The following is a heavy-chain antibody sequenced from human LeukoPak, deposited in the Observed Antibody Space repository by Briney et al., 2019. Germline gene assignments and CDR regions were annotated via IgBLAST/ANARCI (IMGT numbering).Heavy chain of an antibody. J-gene: IGHJ4*02. CDR1: GFTFSSYA. V-gene: IGHV3-23*01. CDR3: AKDSLVGATPFIFDY. Sequence: GGSLRLSCAASGFTFSSYAMSWVRQAPGKGLEWVSAFSGSGGSTDYADSVKGRFTISRDNSKNTLYLQMNSLRAEDTAIYYCAKDSLVGATPFIFDYWGQGTLVTVSS. D-gene: IGHD1-26*01. CDR2: FSGSGGST.